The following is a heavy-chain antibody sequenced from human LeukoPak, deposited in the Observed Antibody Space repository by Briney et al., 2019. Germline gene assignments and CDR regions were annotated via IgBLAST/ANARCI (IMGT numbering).Heavy chain of an antibody. CDR2: IFYRGST. D-gene: IGHD5-12*01. V-gene: IGHV4-39*01. Sequence: SETLSLTCSVSGDSINDTNYYWGWIRQPPGKGLEWIANIFYRGSTYYNPSLKSRVTISVGTSKNQFSLRLSSLTAADTAVYYCARVATILGVLKWGRGTLVTVSS. CDR1: GDSINDTNYY. CDR3: ARVATILGVLK. J-gene: IGHJ4*02.